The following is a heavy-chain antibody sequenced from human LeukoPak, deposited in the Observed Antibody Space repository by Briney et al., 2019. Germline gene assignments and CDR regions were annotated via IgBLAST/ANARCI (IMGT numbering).Heavy chain of an antibody. CDR1: GYTFTSYG. CDR2: ISAYNGNT. J-gene: IGHJ4*02. CDR3: ARFRDWLLYGPHFDY. D-gene: IGHD3-9*01. Sequence: ASVKVSCKASGYTFTSYGISWVRQAPGQGLEWMGWISAYNGNTNYAQKLQGRVTMTTDTSTSTAYMELRSLRSDDTAVYYCARFRDWLLYGPHFDYWGQGTLVTVSS. V-gene: IGHV1-18*01.